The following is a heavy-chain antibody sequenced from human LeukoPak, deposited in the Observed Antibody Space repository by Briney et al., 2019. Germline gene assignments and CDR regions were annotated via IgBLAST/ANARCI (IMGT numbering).Heavy chain of an antibody. CDR2: IYYSGST. Sequence: PSETLSLTCTVSGGSISSYYWSWIRQPPGKGLERIGYIYYSGSTNYNPSLKSRVTISVDTSKNQFSLKLSSVTAADTAVYYCARDAYDILTGYYNVYWGQGTLVTVSS. D-gene: IGHD3-9*01. CDR3: ARDAYDILTGYYNVY. V-gene: IGHV4-59*01. J-gene: IGHJ4*02. CDR1: GGSISSYY.